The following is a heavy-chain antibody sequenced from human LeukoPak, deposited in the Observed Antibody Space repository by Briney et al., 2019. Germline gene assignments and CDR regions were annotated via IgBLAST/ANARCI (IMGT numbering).Heavy chain of an antibody. D-gene: IGHD5-18*01. V-gene: IGHV3-7*03. CDR2: IKEDGSEQ. CDR1: GFTFANFL. CDR3: AGVDTAYGAFDI. Sequence: GGSLRLSCAGSGFTFANFLMTWVRQAPGKGLEWVAHIKEDGSEQYYADSVKGRCTISRDNSKNTLYLQMNSLRAEDTAVYYCAGVDTAYGAFDIWGQGTMVTVSS. J-gene: IGHJ3*02.